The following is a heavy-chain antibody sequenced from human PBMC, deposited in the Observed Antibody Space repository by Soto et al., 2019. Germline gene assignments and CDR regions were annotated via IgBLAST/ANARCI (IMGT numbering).Heavy chain of an antibody. V-gene: IGHV3-23*01. CDR2: ISGSVI. Sequence: EVQLLESGGGLVQPGGSLRLSCAASGFTFSSYAMSWVRQAPGKGLEWVSAISGSVIYHADSMKGRFTTFRDNAKNSLYLQMNSLRGEDTAIYYCAREELNCGGDCFVYWGQGTLVTVSS. D-gene: IGHD2-21*01. CDR3: AREELNCGGDCFVY. CDR1: GFTFSSYA. J-gene: IGHJ4*02.